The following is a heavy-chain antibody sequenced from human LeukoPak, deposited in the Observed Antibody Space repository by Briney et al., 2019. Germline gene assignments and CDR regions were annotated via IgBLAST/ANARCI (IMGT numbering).Heavy chain of an antibody. Sequence: SQTLSLTCVISGDSVSSNSATWNWIRQSPSRGLEWLGRTYYRSKWFNDFVLSMKSRITINPDTSKNQFSLQRNSVTPEDTAVYYCARDPAYSSGWTKNAFDIWGQGTMATVSS. CDR1: GDSVSSNSAT. V-gene: IGHV6-1*01. CDR2: TYYRSKWFN. D-gene: IGHD6-19*01. CDR3: ARDPAYSSGWTKNAFDI. J-gene: IGHJ3*02.